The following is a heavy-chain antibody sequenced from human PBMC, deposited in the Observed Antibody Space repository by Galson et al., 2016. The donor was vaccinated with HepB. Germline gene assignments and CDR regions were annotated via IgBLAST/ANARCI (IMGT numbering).Heavy chain of an antibody. CDR2: IESTGSPI. D-gene: IGHD2-15*01. J-gene: IGHJ4*02. CDR3: ASDGGFGIHFDS. V-gene: IGHV3-48*02. CDR1: GFIFSTHN. Sequence: SLRLSCAASGFIFSTHNMNWVRQAPGKGLEWVSYIESTGSPIYYADSVKGRFIISRDHAKNSLYLQMNSLRDEDTAVYYCASDGGFGIHFDSWGQGTLVTV.